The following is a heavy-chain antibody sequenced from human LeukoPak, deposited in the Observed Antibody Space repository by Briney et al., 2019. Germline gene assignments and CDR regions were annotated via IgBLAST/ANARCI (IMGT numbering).Heavy chain of an antibody. Sequence: SETLSLTCTVSGGSISSGDYYWSWIRQPPGTGLEWIGYIYYSGSTYYNPSLKSRATISVDTSKNQFSLKLSSVTAADTAVYYCAREDGSTSCYTLWGQGTLVTVSS. CDR3: AREDGSTSCYTL. V-gene: IGHV4-30-4*08. CDR1: GGSISSGDYY. CDR2: IYYSGST. D-gene: IGHD2-2*02. J-gene: IGHJ4*02.